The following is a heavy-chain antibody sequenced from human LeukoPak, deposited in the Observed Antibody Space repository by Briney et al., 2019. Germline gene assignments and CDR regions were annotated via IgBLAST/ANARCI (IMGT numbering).Heavy chain of an antibody. CDR1: GFTFSSYG. Sequence: TGGSLRLSCAASGFTFSSYGMHWVRQAPGKGLEWVAFIRYDGSNKYYADSVKGRFTISRDNSKNTLYLQLNSLRAEDTAIYYCAHHGGGTIRIAAFDIWGQGTMVTVSS. J-gene: IGHJ3*02. CDR2: IRYDGSNK. D-gene: IGHD3-3*01. CDR3: AHHGGGTIRIAAFDI. V-gene: IGHV3-30*02.